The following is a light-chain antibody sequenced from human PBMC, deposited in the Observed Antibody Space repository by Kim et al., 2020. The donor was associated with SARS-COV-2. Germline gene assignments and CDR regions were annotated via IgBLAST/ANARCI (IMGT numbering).Light chain of an antibody. CDR2: EDN. CDR1: SGSIASNY. Sequence: KTVPISCTRSSGSIASNYVQWYQQRPGSAPTTVIYEDNQRPSGVPDRFSGSIDSSSNSASLTISGLTTEDEADYYCQSYDSSNPWVFGGGTQLTVL. J-gene: IGLJ3*02. CDR3: QSYDSSNPWV. V-gene: IGLV6-57*03.